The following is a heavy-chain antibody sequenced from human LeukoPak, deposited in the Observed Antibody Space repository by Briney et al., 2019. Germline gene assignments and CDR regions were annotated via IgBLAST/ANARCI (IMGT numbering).Heavy chain of an antibody. Sequence: GGSLRLSCTTSGFTFGDHGVSWFRQAPGKGPEWISFIKTKTYGGTTEYAASVKGRFTISRDDSTGIAYLQMDSLKPEDTAVYYCSRGVIVGAAYFDYWGQGTLVTVSS. CDR3: SRGVIVGAAYFDY. CDR2: IKTKTYGGTT. D-gene: IGHD1-26*01. J-gene: IGHJ4*02. V-gene: IGHV3-49*03. CDR1: GFTFGDHG.